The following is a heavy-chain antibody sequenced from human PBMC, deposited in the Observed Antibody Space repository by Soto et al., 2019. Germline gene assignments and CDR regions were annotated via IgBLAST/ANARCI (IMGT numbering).Heavy chain of an antibody. CDR3: VKVSLTGVDHDAFDI. Sequence: GGSLRLSCSASGFTFSNYGMHWVRQAPGKGLEYVSAISINGISTYYADSVKGRFTISRDNSKNTLYLQMSSLRAEDTAVYYCVKVSLTGVDHDAFDIWGQGTMVTVSS. V-gene: IGHV3-64D*08. CDR2: ISINGIST. D-gene: IGHD7-27*01. J-gene: IGHJ3*02. CDR1: GFTFSNYG.